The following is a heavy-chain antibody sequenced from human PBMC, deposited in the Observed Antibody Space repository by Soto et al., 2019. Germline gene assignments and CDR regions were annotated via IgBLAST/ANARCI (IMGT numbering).Heavy chain of an antibody. CDR3: ARGRITIFGVVITYYYGMDV. Sequence: SVKVSCKASGGTFSSDAISWVRQAPGQGLEWMGGIIPIFGTANYAQKFQGRVTITADESTSTAYMELSSLRAEDTAVYYCARGRITIFGVVITYYYGMDVWGQGTTVTVSS. D-gene: IGHD3-3*01. J-gene: IGHJ6*02. CDR2: IIPIFGTA. V-gene: IGHV1-69*13. CDR1: GGTFSSDA.